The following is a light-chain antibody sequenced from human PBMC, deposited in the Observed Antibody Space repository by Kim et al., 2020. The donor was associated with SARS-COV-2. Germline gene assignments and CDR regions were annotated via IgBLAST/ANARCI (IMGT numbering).Light chain of an antibody. Sequence: SATVGGRGTITCRASENIGTWLAWYQQKPGRAPRLLIYLASTLETGVPSRFSGTGSGTEFSLSITSLQPDDFATYYCQHYSRFPYSFGQGTKLEI. J-gene: IGKJ2*01. CDR2: LAS. CDR1: ENIGTW. V-gene: IGKV1-5*03. CDR3: QHYSRFPYS.